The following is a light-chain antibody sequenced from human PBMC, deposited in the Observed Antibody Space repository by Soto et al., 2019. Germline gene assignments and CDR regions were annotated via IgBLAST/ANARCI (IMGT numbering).Light chain of an antibody. CDR1: SSNIGSNT. CDR2: SNN. CDR3: AAWDESLNGPG. Sequence: QSVLTQPPSASGTPGQRVTISCSGSSSNIGSNTVNWYQQLPGTAPKLLIYSNNQRPSGVPDRFSGSKSGTSASLAISGLQAEDEADYYCAAWDESLNGPGFVGGTKLTVL. V-gene: IGLV1-44*01. J-gene: IGLJ2*01.